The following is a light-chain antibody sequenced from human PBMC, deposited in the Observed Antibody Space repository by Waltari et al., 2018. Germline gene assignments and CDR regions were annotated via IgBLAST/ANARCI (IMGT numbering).Light chain of an antibody. V-gene: IGLV3-21*04. CDR3: QMWDTSTDQWV. Sequence: SYVLTQPPSVSVAPGKTAGITCGGNNIGSKSVHWYQQKPGQAPVLLIYDDRDRPSGIPERFSGSNSGNTATLTISRVEAGDEADYYCQMWDTSTDQWVFGGGTKLTVL. CDR2: DDR. J-gene: IGLJ3*02. CDR1: NIGSKS.